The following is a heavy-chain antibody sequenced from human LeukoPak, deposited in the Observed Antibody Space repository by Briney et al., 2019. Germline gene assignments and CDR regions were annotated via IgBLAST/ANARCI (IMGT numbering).Heavy chain of an antibody. CDR3: AREGSSSWSRRGRFAC. CDR1: GFTFSTYE. Sequence: PGGSLRLSCAASGFTFSTYEMTWVRQAPGKGLEWVSYISGSGSTTYYADSVRGRFTISRENAKNSLFLQMNSLGAEETAVYYCAREGSSSWSRRGRFACWGQGTLVKVFS. D-gene: IGHD6-13*01. V-gene: IGHV3-48*03. CDR2: ISGSGSTT. J-gene: IGHJ4*02.